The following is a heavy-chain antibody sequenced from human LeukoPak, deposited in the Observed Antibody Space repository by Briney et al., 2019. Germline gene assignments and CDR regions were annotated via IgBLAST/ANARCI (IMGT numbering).Heavy chain of an antibody. CDR1: GGSISHYH. CDR3: PTSYYKGFAY. J-gene: IGHJ4*02. Sequence: SETLSLTCTVSGGSISHYHWTWIRQPPGRQLDWVGYISYRGSANYNPSLKNRVIISVSTTKSKFFLKLTSVTAADTSVDYCPTSYYKGFAYWGQGALVTVST. D-gene: IGHD2-21*01. V-gene: IGHV4-59*08. CDR2: ISYRGSA.